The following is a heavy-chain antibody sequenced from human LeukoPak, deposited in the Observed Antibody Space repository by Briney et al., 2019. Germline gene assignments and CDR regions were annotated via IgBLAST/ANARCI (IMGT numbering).Heavy chain of an antibody. Sequence: SETLSLTCTVSGGSVSSYYWSWIRQPPGKGLEWIGYIKSSGSSNYNPSLKSRVTISMDTSKNQFSLRLNSVTAADTAVYYCARVGTVATNWFDPWGQGTLLTVSS. CDR2: IKSSGSS. CDR3: ARVGTVATNWFDP. V-gene: IGHV4-59*02. J-gene: IGHJ5*02. D-gene: IGHD5-12*01. CDR1: GGSVSSYY.